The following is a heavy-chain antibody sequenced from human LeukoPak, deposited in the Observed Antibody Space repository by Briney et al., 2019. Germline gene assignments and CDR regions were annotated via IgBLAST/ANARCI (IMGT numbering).Heavy chain of an antibody. CDR3: AGGYCSGGSCYGNWFDP. D-gene: IGHD2-15*01. CDR2: IIPIFGTA. J-gene: IGHJ5*02. V-gene: IGHV1-69*13. CDR1: GGTFSSYA. Sequence: SVKVSCKASGGTFSSYAISWVRQAPGQGLEWMGGIIPIFGTANYAQKFQGRVTITADESTSTAYMELSSLRSEDTAVYYCAGGYCSGGSCYGNWFDPWGQGTLVTVSS.